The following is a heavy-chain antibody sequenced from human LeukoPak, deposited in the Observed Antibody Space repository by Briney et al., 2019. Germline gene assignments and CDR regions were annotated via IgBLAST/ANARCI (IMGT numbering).Heavy chain of an antibody. J-gene: IGHJ3*02. V-gene: IGHV3-9*03. CDR2: ISWNSGSI. D-gene: IGHD3-10*01. CDR1: GFTFSNSA. CDR3: AKDMYGSGTSDAFDI. Sequence: PGGSLRLSCAASGFTFSNSAMNWVRQVPGKGLEWVSGISWNSGSIGYADSVKGRFTISRDNAKNSLYLQMNSLRAEDMALYYCAKDMYGSGTSDAFDIWGQGTMVTVSS.